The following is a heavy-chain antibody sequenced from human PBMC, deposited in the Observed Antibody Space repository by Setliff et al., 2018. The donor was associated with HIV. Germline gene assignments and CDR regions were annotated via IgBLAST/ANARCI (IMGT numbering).Heavy chain of an antibody. CDR1: GYKFYTSW. Sequence: GESLKISCQASGYKFYTSWIGWVRQMPGKGLEWMGIIYPGDSDTRYSPSFQGHVAFSVDTSINTAYLHWSSLKASDTAMYYCARHGYNDSRGYFDYWGQGALVTVSS. D-gene: IGHD3-22*01. V-gene: IGHV5-51*01. J-gene: IGHJ4*02. CDR2: IYPGDSDT. CDR3: ARHGYNDSRGYFDY.